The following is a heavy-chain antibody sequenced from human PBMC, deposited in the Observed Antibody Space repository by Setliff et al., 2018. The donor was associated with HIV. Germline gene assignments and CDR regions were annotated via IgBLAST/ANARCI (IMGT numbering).Heavy chain of an antibody. D-gene: IGHD1-1*01. CDR3: ASARIPTGGTSTSLDF. Sequence: GSLRLSCAASGFTFSDYYMSWIRQAPGKGLEWVSYISSRGRTIYYADSVKGRFTISRDNAKNSLYLQLHSLRHDDTAVYYCASARIPTGGTSTSLDFWGQGTLVTVSS. J-gene: IGHJ4*02. CDR2: ISSRGRTI. CDR1: GFTFSDYY. V-gene: IGHV3-11*04.